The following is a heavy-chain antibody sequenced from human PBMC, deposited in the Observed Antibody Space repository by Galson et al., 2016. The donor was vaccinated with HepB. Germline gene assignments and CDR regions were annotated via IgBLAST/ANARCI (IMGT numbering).Heavy chain of an antibody. CDR2: ISGYNTST. D-gene: IGHD6-13*01. CDR1: GYSFPSYG. CDR3: ARGLTRYSSYWYGL. J-gene: IGHJ4*02. Sequence: SVKVSCKASGYSFPSYGITWVRQAPGQGLEWMGWISGYNTSTNYAQKFQGRVAMTADASTTTAHLELRSLRSDDTAVYFCARGLTRYSSYWYGLWGQGTLVTVSS. V-gene: IGHV1-18*01.